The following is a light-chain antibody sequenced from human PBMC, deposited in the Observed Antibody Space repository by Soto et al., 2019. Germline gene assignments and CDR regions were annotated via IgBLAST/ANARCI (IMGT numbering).Light chain of an antibody. Sequence: DIQMTQSPSTLSASVGDRVTITCRASQSISSWLAWYQQKPGKAPKLLIYDAASLETVVPSRFSGSGSGTELTLTISNLHPDDFAAYYCQQYNSYSPITFGQGTRLEFK. CDR3: QQYNSYSPIT. CDR1: QSISSW. CDR2: DAA. J-gene: IGKJ5*01. V-gene: IGKV1-5*01.